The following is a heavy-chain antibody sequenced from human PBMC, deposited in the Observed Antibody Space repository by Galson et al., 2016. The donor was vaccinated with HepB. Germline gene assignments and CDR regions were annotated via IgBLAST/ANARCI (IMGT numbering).Heavy chain of an antibody. D-gene: IGHD5-12*01. V-gene: IGHV4-39*07. CDR1: GGSLISGGHY. CDR3: ATEGGGSNAFEV. CDR2: IYHTGAT. J-gene: IGHJ3*01. Sequence: SETLSLTCTVSGGSLISGGHYWGWIRQPPGKGLEWIGNIYHTGATYYNPSLKSRVTLSIDMSKNQFSLTLSSITAADTAVYYCATEGGGSNAFEVWDKGTMVTVSS.